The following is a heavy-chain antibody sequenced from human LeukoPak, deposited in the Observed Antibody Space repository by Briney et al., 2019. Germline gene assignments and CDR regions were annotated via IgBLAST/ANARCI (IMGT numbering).Heavy chain of an antibody. CDR3: ARRAPYSYEWSTLDY. V-gene: IGHV4-59*08. D-gene: IGHD5-18*01. CDR1: GCSIGSYY. Sequence: SETLSLTCTVSGCSIGSYYWSWIRQPPGKGLEWIGYIYYSGSTNYNPSLKSRVTISVDTSKNQFSLKLSSVTAADTAVYYCARRAPYSYEWSTLDYWGQGTLVTVSS. CDR2: IYYSGST. J-gene: IGHJ4*02.